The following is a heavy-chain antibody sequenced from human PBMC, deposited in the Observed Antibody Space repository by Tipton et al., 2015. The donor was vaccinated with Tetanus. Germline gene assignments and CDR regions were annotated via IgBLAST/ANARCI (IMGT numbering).Heavy chain of an antibody. CDR3: ARGMAEASNCGGDCYSDY. J-gene: IGHJ4*02. CDR2: INYRGTT. CDR1: DGSFTGYK. Sequence: TLSLTCDVSDGSFTGYKWTWLRQPPRKGLEWIGDINYRGTTTSNPSLQSRLNILLDTSKRQFSLRLTSVTAADTAVYFCARGMAEASNCGGDCYSDYWGQGTLVTVSS. V-gene: IGHV4-34*01. D-gene: IGHD2-21*02.